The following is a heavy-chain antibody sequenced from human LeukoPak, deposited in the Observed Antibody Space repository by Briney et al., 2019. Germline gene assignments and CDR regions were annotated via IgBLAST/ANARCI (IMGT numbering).Heavy chain of an antibody. CDR2: INWNGGST. Sequence: PGGSLRLSCAASGFTFRRSWMHWVRQAPGKGLEWVSGINWNGGSTGYTDSVKGRFTISRDNAKNSLYLQMNSLRAEDTALYYCARGATGTTFDYWGQGTLVTVSS. V-gene: IGHV3-20*04. CDR3: ARGATGTTFDY. J-gene: IGHJ4*02. D-gene: IGHD1-1*01. CDR1: GFTFRRSW.